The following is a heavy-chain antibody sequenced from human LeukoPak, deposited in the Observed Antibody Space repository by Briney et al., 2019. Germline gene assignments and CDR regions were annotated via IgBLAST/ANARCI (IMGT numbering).Heavy chain of an antibody. CDR3: AGGTSDVLLWFGELLNPRLGAFDI. J-gene: IGHJ3*02. CDR2: INHSGST. Sequence: SETLSLTCAVYGGSFSGYYWSWIRQPPGKGLEWIGEINHSGSTNYNPSLKSRVTISVDTSKSQFSLKLSSVTAADTAVYYCAGGTSDVLLWFGELLNPRLGAFDIWGQGTMVTVSS. V-gene: IGHV4-34*01. D-gene: IGHD3-10*01. CDR1: GGSFSGYY.